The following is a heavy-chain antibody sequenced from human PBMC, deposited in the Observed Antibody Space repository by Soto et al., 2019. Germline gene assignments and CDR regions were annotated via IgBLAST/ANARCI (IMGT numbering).Heavy chain of an antibody. Sequence: GSRGVACAVSGLTVRRYGVLRVRQAPGKGLEWLAVISYDGGEKHYLDAVKGRFTISRDNSKNTLYLQMNNLRPDDTALYYSAKGGGAENGWFLDHWGQGTRVTVSS. CDR3: AKGGGAENGWFLDH. V-gene: IGHV3-30*18. CDR2: ISYDGGEK. CDR1: GLTVRRYG. J-gene: IGHJ4*02. D-gene: IGHD6-19*01.